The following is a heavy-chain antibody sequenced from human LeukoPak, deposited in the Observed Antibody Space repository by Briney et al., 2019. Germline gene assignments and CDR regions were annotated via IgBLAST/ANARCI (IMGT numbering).Heavy chain of an antibody. Sequence: GRSLRLSCAASGFKFDEYAMHWVRQAPGKGLEWVAGITWNSGSLGYADSVKGRFTISRDNAKMSLYLQMNSLRPEDTALYYCANLGFWGKGTLVSVSS. D-gene: IGHD2-15*01. V-gene: IGHV3-9*01. CDR2: ITWNSGSL. CDR1: GFKFDEYA. CDR3: ANLGF. J-gene: IGHJ4*02.